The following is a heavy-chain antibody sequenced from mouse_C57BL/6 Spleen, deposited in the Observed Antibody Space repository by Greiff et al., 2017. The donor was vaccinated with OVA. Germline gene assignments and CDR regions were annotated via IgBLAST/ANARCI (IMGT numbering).Heavy chain of an antibody. CDR1: GYTFTDYN. J-gene: IGHJ1*03. Sequence: VQLQQSGPELVKPGASVKIPCKASGYTFTDYNMDWVKQSHGKSLEWIGDINPNNGGTIYNQKFKGKATLTVDKSSSTAYMELRSLTSEDTAVYYCARERITTVVDWYFDVWGTGTTVTVSS. CDR2: INPNNGGT. CDR3: ARERITTVVDWYFDV. D-gene: IGHD1-1*01. V-gene: IGHV1-18*01.